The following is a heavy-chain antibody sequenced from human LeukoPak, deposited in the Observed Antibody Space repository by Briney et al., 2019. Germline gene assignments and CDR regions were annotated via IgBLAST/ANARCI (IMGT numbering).Heavy chain of an antibody. CDR3: ARGSKWWYLY. CDR1: GGSISSGGYY. CDR2: IYYSGST. J-gene: IGHJ4*02. V-gene: IGHV4-31*03. Sequence: SQTLSLTCTVSGGSISSGGYYWSWIRQHPGKGLEWIGYIYYSGSTYYNPSLKSRVTISVDTSKNQFSLKLSSVTAADTAVYYCARGSKWWYLYWGQGTLVTVSS. D-gene: IGHD2-15*01.